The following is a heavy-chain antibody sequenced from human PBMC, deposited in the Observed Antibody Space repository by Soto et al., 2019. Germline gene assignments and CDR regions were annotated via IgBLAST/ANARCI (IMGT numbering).Heavy chain of an antibody. CDR2: ISYDGSNK. CDR1: GFTFSSYG. J-gene: IGHJ5*02. V-gene: IGHV3-30*03. CDR3: ARGLWLVPAAIAPDCFDP. D-gene: IGHD2-2*01. Sequence: GGALRLSCAASGFTFSSYGMHWVRQAPGKGLEWVAVISYDGSNKYYADSVKGRFTISRDNSKNTLYLQMNSLRAEDTAVYYCARGLWLVPAAIAPDCFDPWGQGTLVTVSS.